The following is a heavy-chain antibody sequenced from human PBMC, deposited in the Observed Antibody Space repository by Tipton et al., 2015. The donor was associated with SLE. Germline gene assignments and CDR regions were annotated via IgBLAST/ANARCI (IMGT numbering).Heavy chain of an antibody. J-gene: IGHJ3*02. CDR3: AEVGYDFWSGYTNAFDM. V-gene: IGHV4-39*07. Sequence: TLSLTCTVSGGSISSSRYYWGWIRQPPGKGLEWIGSIYYIGSTYYNPSLKSRVTISVNTSKNQFSLKLTSVTAADTAVYYCAEVGYDFWSGYTNAFDMWGQGTMVTVSS. CDR2: IYYIGST. CDR1: GGSISSSRYY. D-gene: IGHD3-3*01.